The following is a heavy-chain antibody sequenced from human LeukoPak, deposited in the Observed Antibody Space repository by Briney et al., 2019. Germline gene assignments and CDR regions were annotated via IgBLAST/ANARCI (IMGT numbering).Heavy chain of an antibody. D-gene: IGHD5-12*01. CDR2: IFYSGST. CDR3: ARRRRKVATISTIFDY. V-gene: IGHV4-39*07. CDR1: GGSISTSNYY. Sequence: PSETLSLTCTVSGGSISTSNYYWGWIRQPPGKGLEWIGNIFYSGSTYYSPSLKSRVTISLDTSRNQFSLKLSSVTAADTAVYYCARRRRKVATISTIFDYWGQGTLVTVSS. J-gene: IGHJ4*02.